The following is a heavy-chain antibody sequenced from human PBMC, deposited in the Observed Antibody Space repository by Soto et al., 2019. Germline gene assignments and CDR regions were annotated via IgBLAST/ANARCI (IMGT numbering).Heavy chain of an antibody. D-gene: IGHD3-10*01. J-gene: IGHJ6*02. CDR1: GGTFSSYA. CDR2: IIPIFGTA. Sequence: SVKVSCKASGGTFSSYAISWVRQAPGQGLEWMGGIIPIFGTANYAQKFQGRVTITADKSTSTAYMELSSLRSEDTAVYYCARVGWFGELLSHYYYGMDVWGQGTTVTVSS. V-gene: IGHV1-69*06. CDR3: ARVGWFGELLSHYYYGMDV.